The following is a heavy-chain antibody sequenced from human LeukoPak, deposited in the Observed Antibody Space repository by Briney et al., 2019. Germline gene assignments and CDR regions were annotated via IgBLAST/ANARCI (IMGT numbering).Heavy chain of an antibody. V-gene: IGHV1-8*03. J-gene: IGHJ4*02. D-gene: IGHD3-22*01. Sequence: ASVKVSCKASGYTFTSYDINWVRQATGQGLEWMGWMNPNSGNTGYAQKFQGRVTITRNTSISTAYMELSSLRSEDTAVYYCARSTTCYYDSSGYYYHDYWGQGTLVTVSS. CDR1: GYTFTSYD. CDR2: MNPNSGNT. CDR3: ARSTTCYYDSSGYYYHDY.